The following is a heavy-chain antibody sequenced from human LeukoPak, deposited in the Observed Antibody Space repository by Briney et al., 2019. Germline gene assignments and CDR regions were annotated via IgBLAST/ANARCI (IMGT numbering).Heavy chain of an antibody. V-gene: IGHV3-48*02. D-gene: IGHD5-18*01. CDR1: GFTFSFYS. Sequence: HPGGSLRLSCAASGFTFSFYSMNWVRQAPGKGLEWVSYISSSDNTIHYADSVKGRFTISRDNAKNSLYLERNSLRDEDTAVYYCARVHRGYSYGRLDYWGQGTLVTVSS. J-gene: IGHJ4*02. CDR2: ISSSDNTI. CDR3: ARVHRGYSYGRLDY.